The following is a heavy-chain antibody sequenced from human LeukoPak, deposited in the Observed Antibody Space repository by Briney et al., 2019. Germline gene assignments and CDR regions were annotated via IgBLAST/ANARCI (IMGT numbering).Heavy chain of an antibody. J-gene: IGHJ4*02. V-gene: IGHV3-7*01. Sequence: PGGSLRLSCAASGFTFSSYSMNWVRQAPGKGLEWVAHIKEDGSAQNYIDSVKGRFTISRDNAKNSLFLQMNSVRAEDTAIYYCARDLGWLHFDSWGQGTLVTVSS. CDR1: GFTFSSYS. CDR2: IKEDGSAQ. CDR3: ARDLGWLHFDS. D-gene: IGHD5-12*01.